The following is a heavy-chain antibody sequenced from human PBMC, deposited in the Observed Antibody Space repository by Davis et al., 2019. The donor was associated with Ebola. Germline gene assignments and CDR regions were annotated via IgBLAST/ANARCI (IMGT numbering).Heavy chain of an antibody. CDR3: ATTPQYSSGQNKPFDY. D-gene: IGHD6-19*01. V-gene: IGHV3-33*08. Sequence: GGSLRLSCAASGFTFSSYSMNWVRQAPGKGLQGVAVIWDDGSNKYYADSVKGRFTISRDNSKNTLYLQMNSLRAEDTAVYYCATTPQYSSGQNKPFDYWGQGTLVTVSS. CDR2: IWDDGSNK. CDR1: GFTFSSYS. J-gene: IGHJ4*02.